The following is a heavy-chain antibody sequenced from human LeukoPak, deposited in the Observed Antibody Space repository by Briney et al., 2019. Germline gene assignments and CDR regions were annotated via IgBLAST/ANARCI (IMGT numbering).Heavy chain of an antibody. CDR2: ISGSGGST. Sequence: PGGSLRLSCAASGFTFSSYAMHWVRQAPGKGLEWVSAISGSGGSTYYADSVKGRFTISRDNSKNTLYLQMNSLRAEDTAVYYCAKGALRFLEWLLFYFDYWGQGTLVTVSS. CDR1: GFTFSSYA. D-gene: IGHD3-3*01. V-gene: IGHV3-23*01. J-gene: IGHJ4*02. CDR3: AKGALRFLEWLLFYFDY.